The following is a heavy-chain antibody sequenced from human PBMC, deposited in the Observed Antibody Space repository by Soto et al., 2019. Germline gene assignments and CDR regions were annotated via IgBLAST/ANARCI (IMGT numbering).Heavy chain of an antibody. V-gene: IGHV1-18*01. J-gene: IGHJ6*03. Sequence: AASVKVSCKASGYTFTSYGISWVRQAPGQGLEWMGWISAYNGNTNYAQKLQGRVTMTTDTSTSTAYMELRSLRSDDTAVYYCARNQELNIVVVPAAIARLDYYYYMDVWGKGTTVTVSS. CDR2: ISAYNGNT. D-gene: IGHD2-2*01. CDR3: ARNQELNIVVVPAAIARLDYYYYMDV. CDR1: GYTFTSYG.